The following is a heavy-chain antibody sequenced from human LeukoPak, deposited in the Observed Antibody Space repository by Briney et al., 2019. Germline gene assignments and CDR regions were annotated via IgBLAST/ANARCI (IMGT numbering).Heavy chain of an antibody. J-gene: IGHJ4*02. CDR2: INSDGCST. D-gene: IGHD3-9*01. V-gene: IGHV3-74*01. CDR1: GFTFSKYW. Sequence: GGSLRLSCAASGFTFSKYWMHWVRQAPGKGLVWVSRINSDGCSTSYADSVKGRFTISRDNAKNTLYLQMNSLRAEDTAVYYCARDYDILTGYCLFDYWGQGTLVTVSS. CDR3: ARDYDILTGYCLFDY.